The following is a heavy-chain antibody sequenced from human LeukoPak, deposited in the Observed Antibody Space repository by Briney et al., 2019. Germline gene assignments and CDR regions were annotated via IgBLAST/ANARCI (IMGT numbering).Heavy chain of an antibody. CDR2: ISSSRSYI. V-gene: IGHV3-21*01. D-gene: IGHD6-13*01. CDR3: ARFIAAPYYFDY. Sequence: PGGSLRLSCATSGFTFKSYAMNWVRQAPGKGLEGFLFISSSRSYIYYADSVKGRFTISRDNAKNSLYLQMNSLRAEDTAVYYCARFIAAPYYFDYWGRGTLVTVS. J-gene: IGHJ4*02. CDR1: GFTFKSYA.